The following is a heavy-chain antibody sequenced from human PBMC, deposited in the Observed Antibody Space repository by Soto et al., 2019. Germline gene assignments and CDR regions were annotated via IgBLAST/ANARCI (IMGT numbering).Heavy chain of an antibody. J-gene: IGHJ4*02. CDR3: ARRIDLHSIEGATQTDY. D-gene: IGHD1-26*01. CDR2: INHSGST. CDR1: GGFFSGYY. Sequence: SETLSLTCAVYGGFFSGYYWSWIRQPPGKGLEWIGEINHSGSTNYNPSLKSRVTISVDTSKNQFSLKVSSVTAADTAVYYCARRIDLHSIEGATQTDYWGQGTLVTVSS. V-gene: IGHV4-34*01.